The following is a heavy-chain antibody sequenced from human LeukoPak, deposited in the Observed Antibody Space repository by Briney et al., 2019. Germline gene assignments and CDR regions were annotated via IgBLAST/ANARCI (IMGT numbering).Heavy chain of an antibody. CDR1: GFTFSSYA. CDR3: AKVVPYYDFWSGYPFDY. Sequence: GGSLRLSCAASGFTFSSYAMSWVRQAPGKELEWVSAISGSGGSTYYADSVKGRFTISRDNSKNTLYLQMNSLRAEDTAVYYCAKVVPYYDFWSGYPFDYWGQGTLVTVSS. J-gene: IGHJ4*02. CDR2: ISGSGGST. D-gene: IGHD3-3*01. V-gene: IGHV3-23*01.